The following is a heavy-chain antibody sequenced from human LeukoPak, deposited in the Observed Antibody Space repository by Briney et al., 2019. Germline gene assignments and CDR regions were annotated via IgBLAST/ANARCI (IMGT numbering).Heavy chain of an antibody. D-gene: IGHD3-3*01. CDR2: IYYSGST. CDR3: ARSAYLEFDL. V-gene: IGHV4-39*07. CDR1: GDSISSSTYY. J-gene: IGHJ2*01. Sequence: SETLSLTCTVSGDSISSSTYYWGWIRQPPGKGLEWIGSIYYSGSTYYNPSLKSRVTISVDTSKNQFSLKLSSVTAADTAVYYCARSAYLEFDLWGRGTLVTVSS.